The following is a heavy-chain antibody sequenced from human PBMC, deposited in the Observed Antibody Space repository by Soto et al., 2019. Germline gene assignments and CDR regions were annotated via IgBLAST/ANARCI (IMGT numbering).Heavy chain of an antibody. CDR2: IKSKTDGGTT. D-gene: IGHD6-19*01. J-gene: IGHJ4*02. CDR1: GFTFSNAW. V-gene: IGHV3-15*07. CDR3: TTGRSSGWPGFFDY. Sequence: EVQLVESGGGLVKPGGSLRLSCAASGFTFSNAWMNWVRQAPGKGLEWVGRIKSKTDGGTTDYAAPVKGRFTISRDDSKNTLYLQMNSLKTEDTAVYYCTTGRSSGWPGFFDYWGQGTLVTVSS.